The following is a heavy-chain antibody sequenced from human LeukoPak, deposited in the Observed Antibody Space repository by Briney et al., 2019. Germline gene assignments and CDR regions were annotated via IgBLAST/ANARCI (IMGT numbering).Heavy chain of an antibody. J-gene: IGHJ4*02. CDR1: GFTFSSYG. V-gene: IGHV3-33*08. CDR3: ARGVGQYYDFWSGYTYFDY. D-gene: IGHD3-3*01. Sequence: GGSLRLSCAASGFTFSSYGMHWVRQAPGKGLEWVAVIWYDGSNKYYADSVKGRFTISRDNSKNTLYLQMNSLRAEDTAVYYCARGVGQYYDFWSGYTYFDYWGQGTLVTVSS. CDR2: IWYDGSNK.